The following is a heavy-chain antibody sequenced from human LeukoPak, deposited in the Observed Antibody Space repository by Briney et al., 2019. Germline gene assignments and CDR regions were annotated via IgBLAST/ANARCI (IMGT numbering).Heavy chain of an antibody. Sequence: SETLSLTCAVYGGSFSGYYWSWIRQPPGKGLEWIGEINHSGSTNYNPSLKSRVTISVDTSKNQFSLKLSSVTAADTAVYYCARLAYYYDSSGYYYVYYFDYWGQGTLVTVSS. D-gene: IGHD3-22*01. CDR2: INHSGST. CDR3: ARLAYYYDSSGYYYVYYFDY. J-gene: IGHJ4*02. CDR1: GGSFSGYY. V-gene: IGHV4-34*01.